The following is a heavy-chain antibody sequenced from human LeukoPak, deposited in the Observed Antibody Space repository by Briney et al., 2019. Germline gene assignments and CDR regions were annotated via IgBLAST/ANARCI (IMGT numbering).Heavy chain of an antibody. V-gene: IGHV1-69*05. D-gene: IGHD1-26*01. CDR2: IIPIFGTA. CDR1: GGTFSSYA. J-gene: IGHJ6*03. Sequence: GASVKVSCKASGGTFSSYAISWVRQAPGQGLEWMGGIIPIFGTANYAQKFQGRVTVTTDESTSTAYVELSSLRSEDTAVYYCATLGELAAHYYYYMDVWGKGTTVIVSS. CDR3: ATLGELAAHYYYYMDV.